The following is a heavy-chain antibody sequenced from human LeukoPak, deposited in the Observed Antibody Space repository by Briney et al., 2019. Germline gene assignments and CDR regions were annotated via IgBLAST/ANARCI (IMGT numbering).Heavy chain of an antibody. Sequence: PSETLSLTCTVSGGSISSSSYYWGWIRQPPGKGLEWIGSIYYSGSTYYNPSLKSRVTISVDTPKNQFSLKLSSVTAADTAVYYCARGQTYCGGDCYPYWGQGTLVTVSS. CDR3: ARGQTYCGGDCYPY. CDR1: GGSISSSSYY. J-gene: IGHJ4*02. D-gene: IGHD2-21*02. V-gene: IGHV4-39*01. CDR2: IYYSGST.